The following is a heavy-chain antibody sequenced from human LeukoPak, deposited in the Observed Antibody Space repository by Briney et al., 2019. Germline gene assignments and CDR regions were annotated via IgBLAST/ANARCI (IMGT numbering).Heavy chain of an antibody. CDR1: GYTFTGYY. J-gene: IGHJ5*02. V-gene: IGHV1-2*02. Sequence: ASVNVSCKASGYTFTGYYLHWVRQAPGQGLEWMGWINPNSGDTNYAQKFQGRVTMTRDTSISTAYMELSNLRSDDTAVYYCARDVGFQWLSYNWFDPWGLGTLVTVSS. CDR2: INPNSGDT. CDR3: ARDVGFQWLSYNWFDP. D-gene: IGHD3-22*01.